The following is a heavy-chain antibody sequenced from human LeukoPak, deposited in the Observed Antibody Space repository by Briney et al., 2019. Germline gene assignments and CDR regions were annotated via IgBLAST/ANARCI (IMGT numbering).Heavy chain of an antibody. Sequence: SETLSLTCTVSGGSISSYYWNWIRKPPGKELEWIGYIYYSGSTNYNPSLKSRVTISVDTSKNQFSLKLSFVTAADTAVYYCARGSIAARNDAFDIWGQGTMVTVSS. CDR1: GGSISSYY. D-gene: IGHD6-6*01. CDR3: ARGSIAARNDAFDI. V-gene: IGHV4-59*01. CDR2: IYYSGST. J-gene: IGHJ3*02.